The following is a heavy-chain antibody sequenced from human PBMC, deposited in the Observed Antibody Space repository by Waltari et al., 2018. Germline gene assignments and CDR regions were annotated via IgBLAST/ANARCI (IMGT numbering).Heavy chain of an antibody. CDR1: GGSISSSY. D-gene: IGHD3-16*01. V-gene: IGHV4-59*01. CDR2: IYFSGRS. J-gene: IGHJ5*02. CDR3: ARVLRSAWGVWFDP. Sequence: QVQLQESGPGLVKPSETLSLTCTVSGGSISSSYWSWIRQPPGTGLEWFWYIYFSGRSNDNPSLKSRVTISVDTSKNQFSLKLNSVTAADTAVYYCARVLRSAWGVWFDPWGPGTLVIVSS.